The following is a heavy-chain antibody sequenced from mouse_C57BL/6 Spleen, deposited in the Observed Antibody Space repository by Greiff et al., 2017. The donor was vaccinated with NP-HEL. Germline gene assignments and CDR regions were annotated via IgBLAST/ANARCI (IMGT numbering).Heavy chain of an antibody. D-gene: IGHD1-1*01. CDR1: GFSLTSYG. V-gene: IGHV2-5*01. CDR3: AKNDYYGSRELGY. Sequence: QVQLQQSGPGLVQPSQSLSITCTVSGFSLTSYGVHWVLQSPGKGLEWLGVIWRGGSTDYNAAFMSRLSITKDNSKSQVFFKMNSLQADDTAIYYCAKNDYYGSRELGYWGQGTLVTVSA. CDR2: IWRGGST. J-gene: IGHJ3*01.